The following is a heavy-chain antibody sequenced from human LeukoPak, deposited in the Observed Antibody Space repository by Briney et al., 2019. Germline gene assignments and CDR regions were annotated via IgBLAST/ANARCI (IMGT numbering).Heavy chain of an antibody. CDR2: ISGSGGST. V-gene: IGHV3-23*01. Sequence: GGSLRLSCAASGFTFSSYAMSWVRQAPGKGLEWVSAISGSGGSTYYADSVKGRFTISRDNSKNTLHLQMNSLRAEDTAVYYCAKGGGFGGTMTSYYYMDVWGKGTTVTVSS. CDR3: AKGGGFGGTMTSYYYMDV. J-gene: IGHJ6*03. CDR1: GFTFSSYA. D-gene: IGHD1-26*01.